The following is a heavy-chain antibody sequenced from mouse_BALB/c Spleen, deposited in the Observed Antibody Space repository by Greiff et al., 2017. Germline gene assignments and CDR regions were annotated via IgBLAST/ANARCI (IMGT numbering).Heavy chain of an antibody. CDR1: GFSLTSYD. CDR2: IWTGGGT. V-gene: IGHV2-9-2*01. CDR3: VRDVGNYLDY. Sequence: VQLVESGPGLVAPSQSLSITCTVSGFSLTSYDISWIRQPPGKGLEWLGVIWTGGGTNYNSAFMSRLSISKDNSKSQVFLKMNSLQTDDTAIYYCVRDVGNYLDYWGQGTTLTVSS. D-gene: IGHD1-1*02. J-gene: IGHJ2*01.